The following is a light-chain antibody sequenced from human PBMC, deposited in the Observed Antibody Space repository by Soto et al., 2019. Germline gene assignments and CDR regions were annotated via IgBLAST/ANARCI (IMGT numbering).Light chain of an antibody. Sequence: QSALTQPASVSGSPGQSITISCTGTSSDVGGYNSVSWYRQDPGKAPKLMIYDVTNRPSGVSNRFSGSKSGNTASLTISGLQAEDGADYYCSSFTSSITYVFGNRTKVTVL. CDR1: SSDVGGYNS. V-gene: IGLV2-14*01. CDR2: DVT. CDR3: SSFTSSITYV. J-gene: IGLJ1*01.